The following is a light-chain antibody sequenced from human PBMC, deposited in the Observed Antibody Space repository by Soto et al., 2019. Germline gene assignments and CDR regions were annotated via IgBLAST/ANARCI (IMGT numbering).Light chain of an antibody. Sequence: AIQMTQPPSSLSASVGDRVTITCRASQGIRNDLGWYQQKPGKAPKLLIYAASSLQSGVPPRFSGSGSGTDFTLTISSLQPEDFATYYCLQLYNYPWTFGQGTKVEIQ. J-gene: IGKJ1*01. V-gene: IGKV1-6*01. CDR1: QGIRND. CDR2: AAS. CDR3: LQLYNYPWT.